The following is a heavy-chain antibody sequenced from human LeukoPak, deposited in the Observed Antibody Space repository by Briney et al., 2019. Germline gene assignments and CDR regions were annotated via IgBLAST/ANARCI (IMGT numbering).Heavy chain of an antibody. Sequence: PGGSLRLSCAASGFAFSSYSMNWVRQAPGKGLEWVSSFSSSSRYIYYADSVKGRFTISRNNAKNSLYLQMNSLRAEDTAVYYCARALDSSGYYSHDALDIWGQGTMVTVSS. CDR3: ARALDSSGYYSHDALDI. V-gene: IGHV3-21*01. CDR1: GFAFSSYS. CDR2: FSSSSRYI. D-gene: IGHD3-22*01. J-gene: IGHJ3*02.